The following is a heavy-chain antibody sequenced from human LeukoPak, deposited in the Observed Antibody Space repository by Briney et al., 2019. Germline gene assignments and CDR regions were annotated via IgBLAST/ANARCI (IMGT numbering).Heavy chain of an antibody. CDR1: GGSFSGYY. CDR2: INHSGST. V-gene: IGHV4-34*01. Sequence: PSETLSLTCAVYGGSFSGYYWSWIRQPPGKGLEWIGEINHSGSTNYNPSLKSRVTISVDTSKNQFSLKLSSVTAADTAVYYCAGHSGYFNYWGQGTLVTVSS. J-gene: IGHJ4*02. D-gene: IGHD1-26*01. CDR3: AGHSGYFNY.